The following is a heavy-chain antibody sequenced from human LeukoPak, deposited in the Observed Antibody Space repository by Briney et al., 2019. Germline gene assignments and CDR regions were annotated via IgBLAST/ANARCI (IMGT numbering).Heavy chain of an antibody. Sequence: PGGSLRLSCAASGFTFSSYSMNWVRQAPGKGLEWVSSISSSSYIYYADSVKGRFTISRDNSKNTLYLQMNSLRAEDTAVYYCAKESSGSYLSTYFDYWGQGTLVTVSS. V-gene: IGHV3-21*04. CDR3: AKESSGSYLSTYFDY. CDR1: GFTFSSYS. J-gene: IGHJ4*02. D-gene: IGHD3-10*01. CDR2: ISSSSYI.